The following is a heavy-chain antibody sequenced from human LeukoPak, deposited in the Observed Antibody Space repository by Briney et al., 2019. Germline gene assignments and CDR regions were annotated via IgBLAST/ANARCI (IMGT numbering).Heavy chain of an antibody. V-gene: IGHV3-23*01. CDR3: ARGSLARVTTAFDI. D-gene: IGHD3-10*01. Sequence: PGGSLRLSCAASGFTFSSYAMSWVRQAPGKGLEWVSAISGSGGSTYYADSVEGRFTISRDNPKNTLYLQMNSLRAEDTAVYYCARGSLARVTTAFDIWGQGTMVTVSS. CDR1: GFTFSSYA. J-gene: IGHJ3*02. CDR2: ISGSGGST.